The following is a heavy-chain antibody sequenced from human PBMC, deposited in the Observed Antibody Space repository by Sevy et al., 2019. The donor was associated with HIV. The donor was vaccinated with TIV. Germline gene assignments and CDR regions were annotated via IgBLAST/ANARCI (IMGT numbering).Heavy chain of an antibody. CDR3: AKGDRTFYGLDV. CDR1: GFTFSTYA. Sequence: GGSLRLSCAASGFTFSTYAMSWVRQAPGKGLEWVSGISGSGGSTYYEDSLKGRFTIFRDNSKNTLSLQMNSLRAEDTAVYYCAKGDRTFYGLDVWGQGTTVTVSS. CDR2: ISGSGGST. J-gene: IGHJ6*02. V-gene: IGHV3-23*01. D-gene: IGHD2-15*01.